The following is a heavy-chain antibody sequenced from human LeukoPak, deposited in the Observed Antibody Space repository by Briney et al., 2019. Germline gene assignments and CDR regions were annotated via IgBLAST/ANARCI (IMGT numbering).Heavy chain of an antibody. D-gene: IGHD3-10*01. CDR2: IYTSGST. J-gene: IGHJ6*02. CDR1: GGSISSGSYY. V-gene: IGHV4-61*02. CDR3: ARGIGGWFGELFSYYGMDV. Sequence: KASETLSLTCTVSGGSISSGSYYWSWMRQPAGKGLEWIGRIYTSGSTNYNPSLKSRVTISVDTSKNQFSLKLSSVTAADTAVYYCARGIGGWFGELFSYYGMDVWGQGTTVTVSS.